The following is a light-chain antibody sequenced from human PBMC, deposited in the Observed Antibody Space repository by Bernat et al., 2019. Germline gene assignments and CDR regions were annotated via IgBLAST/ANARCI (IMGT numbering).Light chain of an antibody. Sequence: QSALTQPASVSGSPGQSITISCTGTSSDVGGYNYVSWYQQHPGKAPKLMIYDVSNRPSGVSNRFSGSKSGNTASLTISGLQAEDEGDYYCSSKTSSSTHVFGTGTRVPVL. CDR3: SSKTSSSTHV. J-gene: IGLJ1*01. V-gene: IGLV2-14*03. CDR1: SSDVGGYNY. CDR2: DVS.